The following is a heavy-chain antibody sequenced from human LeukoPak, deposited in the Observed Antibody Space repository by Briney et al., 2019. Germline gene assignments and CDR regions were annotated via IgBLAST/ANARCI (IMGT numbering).Heavy chain of an antibody. CDR2: ISSDGSST. CDR1: GITFSSYW. V-gene: IGHV3-74*01. CDR3: AKFARRGSYYYGMDV. J-gene: IGHJ6*02. Sequence: GGSLRLSCAGSGITFSSYWMHWVRQAPEKGLVWVSRISSDGSSTAYADSVKGRFTISRDNAKNTLYLQMNSLRAEDTAVYYCAKFARRGSYYYGMDVWGQGTTVTVSS. D-gene: IGHD3-16*01.